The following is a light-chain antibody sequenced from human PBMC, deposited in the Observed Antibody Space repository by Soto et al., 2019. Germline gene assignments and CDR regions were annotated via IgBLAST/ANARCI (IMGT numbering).Light chain of an antibody. CDR1: QSIGRK. Sequence: DIQMTQSPASLSASVADRVTISCRASQSIGRKLDWYQQKPGKAPTLLIYAASSLQSGVPSRFSGSGSGTDFILTISSLQPEDFATYYCQQSYSTPPTFGQGTKVDI. CDR2: AAS. V-gene: IGKV1-39*01. J-gene: IGKJ1*01. CDR3: QQSYSTPPT.